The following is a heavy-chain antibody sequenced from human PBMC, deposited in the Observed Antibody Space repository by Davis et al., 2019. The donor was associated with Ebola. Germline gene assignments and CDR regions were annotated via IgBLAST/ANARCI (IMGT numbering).Heavy chain of an antibody. J-gene: IGHJ6*03. Sequence: PSETLSLTCTVSGGSISSGGYYWSWIRQHPGKGLEWIGYIYYSGSTYYNPSLKSRVTISVDTSKNQFSLKLRSVTAADTAVYYCARGYCSSTSCYHYYYYYMDVWGKGTTVTVSS. CDR2: IYYSGST. CDR1: GGSISSGGYY. D-gene: IGHD2-2*01. CDR3: ARGYCSSTSCYHYYYYYMDV. V-gene: IGHV4-31*03.